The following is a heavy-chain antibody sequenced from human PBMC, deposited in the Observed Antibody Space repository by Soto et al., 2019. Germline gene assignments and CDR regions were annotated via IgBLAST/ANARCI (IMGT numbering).Heavy chain of an antibody. Sequence: ASVKVSCKTSGYSFTDYKLHWVRQAPGQRLEWMGWINAGNGNTKYSQKFQGRVTITRDTSASTAYMELSSLRSEDTAVYYCARGSGYYYWDDYWCQGTLVTVSS. CDR3: ARGSGYYYWDDY. V-gene: IGHV1-3*01. CDR2: INAGNGNT. CDR1: GYSFTDYK. J-gene: IGHJ4*02. D-gene: IGHD3-22*01.